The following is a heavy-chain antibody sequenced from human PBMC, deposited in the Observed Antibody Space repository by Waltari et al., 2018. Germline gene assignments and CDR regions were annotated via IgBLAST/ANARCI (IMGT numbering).Heavy chain of an antibody. Sequence: QVQLVESGGGVVQPGRSLRLSCAASGFTFSSYGMHWVRQAPGKGLEWVAVISYDGSNKYYADSVKGRFTISRDNSKNTLYLQMNSLRAEDTAVYYCAKDRSIAAAGREAYWGQGTLVTVSS. CDR3: AKDRSIAAAGREAY. V-gene: IGHV3-30*18. CDR1: GFTFSSYG. D-gene: IGHD6-13*01. CDR2: ISYDGSNK. J-gene: IGHJ4*02.